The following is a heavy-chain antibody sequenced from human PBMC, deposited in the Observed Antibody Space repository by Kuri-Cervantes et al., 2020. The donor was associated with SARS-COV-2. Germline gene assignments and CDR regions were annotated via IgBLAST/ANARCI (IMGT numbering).Heavy chain of an antibody. CDR2: IDPSDSYT. V-gene: IGHV5-10-1*01. J-gene: IGHJ6*02. CDR1: GYSFTSYW. D-gene: IGHD3-22*01. Sequence: ETLSLTCEGSGYSFTSYWISWVRQMPGKGLEWMGRIDPSDSYTNYSPSFQGHVTISADKSISTAYLQWSSLKASDTAMYYCARHDYDSSGYYYVYYGMDVWGQGTTVTVSS. CDR3: ARHDYDSSGYYYVYYGMDV.